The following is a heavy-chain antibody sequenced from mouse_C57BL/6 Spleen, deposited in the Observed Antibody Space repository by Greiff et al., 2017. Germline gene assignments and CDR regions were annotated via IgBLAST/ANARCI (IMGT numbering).Heavy chain of an antibody. CDR3: ARVGLPRNFDV. D-gene: IGHD5-5*01. CDR1: GFSLTSYG. Sequence: QVQLKESGPGLVQPSQSLSIPCTVSGFSLTSYGVHWVRQSPGKGLEWLGVIWSGGSTDYNAAFISRLSISKDNSKSQVFFKMNSLHADDTAIYYCARVGLPRNFDVWGTGTTVTVSS. V-gene: IGHV2-2*01. CDR2: IWSGGST. J-gene: IGHJ1*03.